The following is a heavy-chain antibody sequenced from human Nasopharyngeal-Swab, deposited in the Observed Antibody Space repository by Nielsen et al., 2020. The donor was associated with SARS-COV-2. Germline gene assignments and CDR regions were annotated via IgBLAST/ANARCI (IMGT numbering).Heavy chain of an antibody. CDR1: GYTFTSYY. J-gene: IGHJ4*02. CDR2: INPSGGST. V-gene: IGHV1-46*01. CDR3: ARDPPDYGSGAPPYDY. Sequence: ASVKVSCKASGYTFTSYYMHWVRQAPGQGLEWMGIINPSGGSTSYAQKFQGRVTMTRDTSTSTVYMELSSLRSEDTAVYYRARDPPDYGSGAPPYDYWGQGTLVTVSS. D-gene: IGHD3-10*01.